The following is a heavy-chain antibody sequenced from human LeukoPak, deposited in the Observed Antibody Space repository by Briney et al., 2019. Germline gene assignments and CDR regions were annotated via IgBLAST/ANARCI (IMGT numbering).Heavy chain of an antibody. Sequence: ASVKVSCKASGYTFTVSYMHWVRQAPGQGLEWMGWINPNSGGTNYAQKFQGRVTMTRDTSISTAYMELSRLRSDDTAVYYCARARSLRGLRLGELSLLPGADWGQGTLVTVSS. CDR3: ARARSLRGLRLGELSLLPGAD. V-gene: IGHV1-2*02. D-gene: IGHD3-16*02. CDR1: GYTFTVSY. CDR2: INPNSGGT. J-gene: IGHJ4*02.